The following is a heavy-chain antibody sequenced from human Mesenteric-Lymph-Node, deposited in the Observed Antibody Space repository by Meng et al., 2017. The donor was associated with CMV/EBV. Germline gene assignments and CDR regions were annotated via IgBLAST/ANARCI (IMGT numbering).Heavy chain of an antibody. CDR1: GLTFTNYW. CDR3: ATVFDY. J-gene: IGHJ4*02. D-gene: IGHD4-17*01. Sequence: GGSLKISCAASGLTFTNYWMHWVRQAPGKGLVWVSGTNTAGTSTYYADSVKGRFTISRDNAKNTLYLQMNSLRAEDTAVYYCATVFDYWGQGTLVTVSS. CDR2: TNTAGTST. V-gene: IGHV3-74*01.